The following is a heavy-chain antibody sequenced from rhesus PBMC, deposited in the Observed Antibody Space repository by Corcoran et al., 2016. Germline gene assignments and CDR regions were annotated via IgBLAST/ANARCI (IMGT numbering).Heavy chain of an antibody. CDR1: GGSFSSYW. V-gene: IGHV4-80*01. CDR3: ARPKYSSWSAVDY. J-gene: IGHJ4*01. Sequence: QVQLQESGPGLVKPSETLSLTCAVSGGSFSSYWWSWIRQPPGKGLEWIGEINGNRGSTNYNPSLKSRVTISKDASKNQVARKRCSVTAADTAVYYCARPKYSSWSAVDYWGQGVLVTVSS. CDR2: INGNRGST. D-gene: IGHD6-13*01.